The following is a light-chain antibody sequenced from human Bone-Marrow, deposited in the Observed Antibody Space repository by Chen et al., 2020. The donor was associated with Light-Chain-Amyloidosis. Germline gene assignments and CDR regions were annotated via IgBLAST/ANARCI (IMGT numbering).Light chain of an antibody. CDR1: QTISSNY. CDR2: GSS. Sequence: EIVLTQSPGTLSLSPGEGANLSCRASQTISSNYLTWYQQKVGQAPRLLIYGSSSRATGIPDRFTGSGSGTDFTLTINRLEPEDFAMYYCQQYGTSPLTFGRGTKVEIK. V-gene: IGKV3-20*01. CDR3: QQYGTSPLT. J-gene: IGKJ4*01.